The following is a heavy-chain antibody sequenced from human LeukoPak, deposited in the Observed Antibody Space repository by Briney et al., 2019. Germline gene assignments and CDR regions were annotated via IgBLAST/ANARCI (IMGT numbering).Heavy chain of an antibody. D-gene: IGHD3-3*01. CDR2: IYHSGST. CDR1: GGSISSDNW. Sequence: SGTLSLTCAVSGGSISSDNWWSWVRQPPGKGLEWIGEIYHSGSTNYNPSLQSRVTISVDTSKNQFSLKLSSVTAADTAVYYCARGTRYYDFWSGYSMAFDIWGQGTMVTVSS. CDR3: ARGTRYYDFWSGYSMAFDI. V-gene: IGHV4-4*02. J-gene: IGHJ3*02.